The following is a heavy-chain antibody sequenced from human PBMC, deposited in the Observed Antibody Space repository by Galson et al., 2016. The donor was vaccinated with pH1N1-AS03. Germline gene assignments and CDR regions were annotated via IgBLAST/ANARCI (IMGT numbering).Heavy chain of an antibody. V-gene: IGHV5-10-1*04. J-gene: IGHJ4*02. CDR2: FDPSDSHT. Sequence: QSGAEVKKPGESLRISCKGSGYSFTNYWINWVRQMPGKGLEWMGRFDPSDSHTSYSPSFQGQVTFSADKSINTAYLQWSSLKSSDTAIYYCARGYSGFGFVYWGQGTLVTVSS. D-gene: IGHD5-12*01. CDR3: ARGYSGFGFVY. CDR1: GYSFTNYW.